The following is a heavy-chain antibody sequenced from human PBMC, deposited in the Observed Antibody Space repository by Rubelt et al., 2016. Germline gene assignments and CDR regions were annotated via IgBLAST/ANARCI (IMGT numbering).Heavy chain of an antibody. CDR2: INYSGNT. Sequence: QLQLQESGPGLVKPSETLSLTCSVSGGAISSTNYYWGWVRQPPGKGLEWIGNINYSGNTYYNPSLKSRATISVDPSKNQFSLKLSSVTAADTAIYYCVRDRGSNWYIRYAFDVWGQGTMVTVSS. CDR1: GGAISSTNYY. V-gene: IGHV4-39*07. J-gene: IGHJ3*01. D-gene: IGHD6-13*01. CDR3: VRDRGSNWYIRYAFDV.